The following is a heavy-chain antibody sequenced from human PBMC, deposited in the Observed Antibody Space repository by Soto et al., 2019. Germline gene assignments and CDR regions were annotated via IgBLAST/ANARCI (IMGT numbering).Heavy chain of an antibody. D-gene: IGHD6-13*01. J-gene: IGHJ5*02. V-gene: IGHV3-21*01. CDR1: GFTFSSYA. CDR2: ISSNSAYI. CDR3: TRDASRDSSARGWFDP. Sequence: NPGGSLRLSCAASGFTFSSYAMHWVRQAPGKGLGWVSTISSNSAYIYYTDALRGRFTISRDNAKNSLHLQMNSLRAEDTAVYYCTRDASRDSSARGWFDPWGPGTLVTVSS.